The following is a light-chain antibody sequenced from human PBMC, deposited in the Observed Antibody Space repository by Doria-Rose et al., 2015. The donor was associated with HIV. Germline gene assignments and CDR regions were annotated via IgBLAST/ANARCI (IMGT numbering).Light chain of an antibody. J-gene: IGKJ1*01. CDR3: HQYGTSWT. Sequence: EIVLTQSQGTLSLSPGERATLPCRASQSFSSTYLAWYQQKPGQAPSLLIYDGSTRATGIPDRFSASGSGTDFTLTINRLEPEDFALYYCHQYGTSWTFGQGTKVEI. CDR2: DGS. V-gene: IGKV3-20*01. CDR1: QSFSSTY.